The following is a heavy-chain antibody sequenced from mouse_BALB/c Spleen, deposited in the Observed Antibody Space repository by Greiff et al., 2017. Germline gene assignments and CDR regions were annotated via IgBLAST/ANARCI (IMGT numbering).Heavy chain of an antibody. CDR2: INPSSGYT. J-gene: IGHJ4*01. V-gene: IGHV1-4*02. Sequence: VKLQESAAELARPGASVKMSCKASGYTFTSYTMHWVKQRPGQGLEWIGYINPSSGYTEYNQKFKDKTTLTADKSSSTAYMQLSSLTSEDSAVYYCARSGYGAMDYWGQGTSVTVSS. D-gene: IGHD2-2*01. CDR1: GYTFTSYT. CDR3: ARSGYGAMDY.